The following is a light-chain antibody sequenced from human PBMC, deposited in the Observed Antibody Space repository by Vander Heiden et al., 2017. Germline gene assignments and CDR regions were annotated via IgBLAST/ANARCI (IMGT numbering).Light chain of an antibody. Sequence: VSTQSPATLSVSPGERATLSCRASQSVSSYLAWYQQKPGQAPRLLMYDASNRATGIPARFSGSGSGTDFTLTISSLEPEDFAVYYCQQRSNWPPITFGQGTRLEIK. CDR3: QQRSNWPPIT. CDR1: QSVSSY. J-gene: IGKJ5*01. CDR2: DAS. V-gene: IGKV3-11*01.